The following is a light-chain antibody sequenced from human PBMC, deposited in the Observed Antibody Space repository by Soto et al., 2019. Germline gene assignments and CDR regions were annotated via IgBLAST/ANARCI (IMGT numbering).Light chain of an antibody. CDR1: QSISSW. CDR3: QQYNSYSET. J-gene: IGKJ1*01. CDR2: DAS. V-gene: IGKV1-5*01. Sequence: QKTQSPSTLSASVGDRVTITCRASQSISSWLAWYQQKPGKAPKLLIYDASSLESGVPSRFSGSGSGTEFTLTISSLQPDDFATYYCQQYNSYSETFGQGTKVDIK.